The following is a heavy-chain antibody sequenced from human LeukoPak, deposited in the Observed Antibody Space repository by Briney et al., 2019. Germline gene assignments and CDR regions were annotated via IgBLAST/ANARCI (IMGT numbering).Heavy chain of an antibody. CDR1: GFTFDNYA. Sequence: GRSLRLSCAASGFTFDNYAMHWVRQAPGKGLEWVAGISWNSGNKGYADSVKGRFTVSRDNAKNSLYLQMNSLRAEGTAFYYCAKADSSGYPPTYWGQGTLVTVSS. V-gene: IGHV3-9*01. D-gene: IGHD3-10*01. J-gene: IGHJ4*02. CDR2: ISWNSGNK. CDR3: AKADSSGYPPTY.